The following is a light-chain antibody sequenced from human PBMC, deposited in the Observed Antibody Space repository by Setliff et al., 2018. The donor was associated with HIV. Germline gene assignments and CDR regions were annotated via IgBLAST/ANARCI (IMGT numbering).Light chain of an antibody. CDR2: GNN. V-gene: IGLV1-40*01. CDR1: SSNIGAAGAGHD. J-gene: IGLJ1*01. CDR3: QSYDTSLSGYV. Sequence: QSVLTQPPSVSGAPGQRVTISCTGSSSNIGAAGAGHDVHWYQQLPGTAPKLLIYGNNNRPSGVPDRFSGAKSGTSASLAITGLQAEDEADYYCQSYDTSLSGYVFGTGTKVTV.